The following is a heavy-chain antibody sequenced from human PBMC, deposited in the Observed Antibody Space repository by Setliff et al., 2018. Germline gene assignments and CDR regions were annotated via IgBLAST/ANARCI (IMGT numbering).Heavy chain of an antibody. D-gene: IGHD2-21*01. CDR1: NGSFSGFY. Sequence: SETLSLTCTVNNGSFSGFYWSWIRQPPGKGLEWVGQINHSGSARYNPSLKSRVTMSVDKSKNQFSLKLTSVTAADTAVYYCARGLEGEDYFYYMDVWGKGNTVTVSS. J-gene: IGHJ6*03. V-gene: IGHV4-34*01. CDR3: ARGLEGEDYFYYMDV. CDR2: INHSGSA.